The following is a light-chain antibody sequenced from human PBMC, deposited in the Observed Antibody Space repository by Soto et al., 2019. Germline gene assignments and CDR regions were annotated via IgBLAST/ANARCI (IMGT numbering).Light chain of an antibody. CDR3: RQYGSSLYT. CDR2: GAS. Sequence: EIVLTQSPGTLSLSPGERATLSCRASQSVSSSYLAWYQQKPGQAPRLLIYGASTRATGIPDRFSGSGSGTDFTLTLSRLEPEDFAVYYCRQYGSSLYTFGQGTKLEIK. CDR1: QSVSSSY. J-gene: IGKJ2*01. V-gene: IGKV3-20*01.